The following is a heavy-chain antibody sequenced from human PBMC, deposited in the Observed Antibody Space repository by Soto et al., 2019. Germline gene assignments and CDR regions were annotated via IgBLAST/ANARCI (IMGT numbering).Heavy chain of an antibody. CDR2: ISGSGGST. CDR3: AKDGLTGAKSRSLAVFAMDG. J-gene: IGHJ4*03. CDR1: GFTFSSYA. D-gene: IGHD1-20*01. V-gene: IGHV3-23*01. Sequence: GGTLRLSSAASGFTFSSYAMSCVRQAPGQELEWVSAISGSGGSTYYADSVKGRFTISRDNSKNTLYLQMNSLRAEDTAVYYCAKDGLTGAKSRSLAVFAMDGCGQGTLVTVSS.